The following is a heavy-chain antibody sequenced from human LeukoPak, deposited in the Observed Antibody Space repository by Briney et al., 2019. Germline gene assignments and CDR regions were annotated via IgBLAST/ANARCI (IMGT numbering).Heavy chain of an antibody. Sequence: SETLSLTCAVSGGSISSGGYSWSWIRQPPGKGLEWIGYIYHSGSTYYNPSLKSRVTISVDRSKNQFSLKLSSVTAADTAVYYCARGPLHYGDPIWFDPWGQGTLVTVSS. V-gene: IGHV4-30-2*01. CDR2: IYHSGST. D-gene: IGHD4-17*01. CDR3: ARGPLHYGDPIWFDP. J-gene: IGHJ5*02. CDR1: GGSISSGGYS.